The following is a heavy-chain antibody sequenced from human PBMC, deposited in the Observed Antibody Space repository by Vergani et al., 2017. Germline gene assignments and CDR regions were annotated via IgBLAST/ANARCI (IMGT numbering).Heavy chain of an antibody. Sequence: VQLLQSVGAVVQPGGSLRLSCVASGFTCSSHAMSWVRQGHGQVMEGVSSIKNTGDSTHYADSVKGRFTISRDNSKNTLYLQMNSLSVEDTAVYYCGRGSDNYNWGQGTLVTVSS. D-gene: IGHD5-24*01. CDR3: GRGSDNYN. V-gene: IGHV3-23*01. J-gene: IGHJ4*02. CDR1: GFTCSSHA. CDR2: IKNTGDST.